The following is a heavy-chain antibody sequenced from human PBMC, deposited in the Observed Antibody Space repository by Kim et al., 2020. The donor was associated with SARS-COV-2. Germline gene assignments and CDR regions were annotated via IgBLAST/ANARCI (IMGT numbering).Heavy chain of an antibody. V-gene: IGHV3-43D*03. CDR2: ISWDGGST. D-gene: IGHD2-2*01. CDR1: GFTFDDYA. CDR3: AKATNLGYCSSTSCYVDYYYGMDV. Sequence: GGSLRLSCAASGFTFDDYAMHWVRQAPGKGLEWVSLISWDGGSTYYADSVKGRFTISRDNSKNSLYLQMNSLRAEDTALYYCAKATNLGYCSSTSCYVDYYYGMDVWGQGTTVTVSS. J-gene: IGHJ6*02.